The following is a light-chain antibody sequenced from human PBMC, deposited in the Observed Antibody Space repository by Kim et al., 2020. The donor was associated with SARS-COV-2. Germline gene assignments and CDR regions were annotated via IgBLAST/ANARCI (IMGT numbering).Light chain of an antibody. CDR2: DAS. Sequence: ASVGDRVTSTCRASQSIGGWLAWYQQKPGKAPKLLIYDASSVESGVPSRRSGSGSGTEFTLTISSLQPDDSATYYCQHHSTYPITFGQGTRLEIK. CDR3: QHHSTYPIT. CDR1: QSIGGW. V-gene: IGKV1-5*01. J-gene: IGKJ5*01.